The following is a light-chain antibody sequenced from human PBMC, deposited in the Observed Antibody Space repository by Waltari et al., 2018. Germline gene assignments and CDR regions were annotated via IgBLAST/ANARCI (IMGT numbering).Light chain of an antibody. CDR3: QNHERLPAM. CDR2: AAS. CDR1: QSISQY. V-gene: IGKV3-20*01. Sequence: EIVLTQSPGPLSLSPGERATLPCRASQSISQYLAWYQQKPGPAPRLLIYAASSRATGIPDRFSGSGSGTDFSLTISRLEPEDFAVYYCQNHERLPAMFGQGTKVEIK. J-gene: IGKJ1*01.